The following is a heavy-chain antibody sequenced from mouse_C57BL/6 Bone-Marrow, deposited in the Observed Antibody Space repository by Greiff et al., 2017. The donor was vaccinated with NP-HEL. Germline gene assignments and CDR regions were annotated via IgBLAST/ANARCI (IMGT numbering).Heavy chain of an antibody. J-gene: IGHJ3*01. Sequence: QVQLQQPGAELVRPGTSVKLSCKASGYTFTSYWMHWVKQRPGQGLEWIGVIDPSDSYTNYNQKFKGKATLTLDTSSSTAYMQLSSLTSEDSAVYYGARGSTMVKWFAYWGQGTLVTVSA. CDR1: GYTFTSYW. V-gene: IGHV1-59*01. CDR3: ARGSTMVKWFAY. CDR2: IDPSDSYT. D-gene: IGHD2-2*01.